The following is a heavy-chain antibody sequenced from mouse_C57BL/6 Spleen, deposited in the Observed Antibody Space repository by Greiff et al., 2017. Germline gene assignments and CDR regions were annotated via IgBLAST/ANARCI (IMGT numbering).Heavy chain of an antibody. CDR2: INPSNGGT. Sequence: QVHVKQPGTELVKPGASVKLSCKASGYTFTSYWMHWVKQRPGQGLEWIGNINPSNGGTNYNEKFKSKATLTVDKSSSTAYMQLSSLTSEDSAVYYCASDGYYGGFAYWGQGTLVTVSA. J-gene: IGHJ3*01. V-gene: IGHV1-53*01. D-gene: IGHD2-3*01. CDR3: ASDGYYGGFAY. CDR1: GYTFTSYW.